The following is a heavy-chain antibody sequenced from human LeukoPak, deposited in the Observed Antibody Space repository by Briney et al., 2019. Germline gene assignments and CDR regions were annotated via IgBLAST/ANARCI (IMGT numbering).Heavy chain of an antibody. V-gene: IGHV4-39*01. CDR3: ARQVGSQWLGLYYFDY. CDR2: IYYSGST. Sequence: SETLSLTCTVSGDSISSSSSYWGWIRQPPGKGLEWIGSIYYSGSTYYNPSLKSRVTISVDTSKNQFSLKLSSVTAADTAVYYCARQVGSQWLGLYYFDYWGQGTLVTVSS. CDR1: GDSISSSSSY. J-gene: IGHJ4*02. D-gene: IGHD6-19*01.